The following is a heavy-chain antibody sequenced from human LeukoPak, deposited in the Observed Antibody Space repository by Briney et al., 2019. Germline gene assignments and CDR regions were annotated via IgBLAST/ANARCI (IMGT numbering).Heavy chain of an antibody. J-gene: IGHJ6*02. Sequence: PSETLSLTCTVSGASISSYYCSWIRQPPGKGLEWIGYIYDSGSTIYNPSLKSRVTISVDMSKNQFSLKLSSVTAADTAIYYCGRLAARRYHSGMDVWGQGTTVTVSS. D-gene: IGHD6-6*01. CDR2: IYDSGST. CDR1: GASISSYY. V-gene: IGHV4-59*01. CDR3: GRLAARRYHSGMDV.